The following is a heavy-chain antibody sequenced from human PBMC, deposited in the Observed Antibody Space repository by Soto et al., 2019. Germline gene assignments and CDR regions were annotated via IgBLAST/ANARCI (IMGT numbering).Heavy chain of an antibody. V-gene: IGHV3-33*01. CDR2: IWFDGSDK. CDR1: GFTFSSYG. Sequence: GGSLRLSCAASGFTFSSYGMHWVRQAPGKGLEWVAVIWFDGSDKYYADSVKGRFTVSRDNSKNTLYLQMNSLRAGDTAVYYCARESLTATTWFDPWGQGTLVTVSS. D-gene: IGHD1-7*01. J-gene: IGHJ5*02. CDR3: ARESLTATTWFDP.